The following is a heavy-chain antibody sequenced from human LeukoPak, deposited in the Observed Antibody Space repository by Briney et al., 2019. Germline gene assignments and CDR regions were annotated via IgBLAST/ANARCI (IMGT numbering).Heavy chain of an antibody. CDR3: AKEQWLVSGFDY. CDR1: GFTFDDYA. CDR2: ISWNSGSI. Sequence: PGRSLRLSCAASGFTFDDYAMHWVQQAPGKGLEWVSGISWNSGSIGYADSVKGRFTISRDNAKNSLYLQMNSLRAEDTALYYCAKEQWLVSGFDYWGQGTLVTVSS. J-gene: IGHJ4*02. D-gene: IGHD6-19*01. V-gene: IGHV3-9*01.